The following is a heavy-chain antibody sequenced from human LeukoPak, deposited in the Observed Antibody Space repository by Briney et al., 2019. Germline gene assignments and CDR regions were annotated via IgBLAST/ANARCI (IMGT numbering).Heavy chain of an antibody. CDR3: AREGGVSPYYDFWSGYSPFNY. D-gene: IGHD3-3*01. V-gene: IGHV3-11*01. Sequence: SGGSLRLSCAASGFTFSDYYMSWIRQAPGKGLERVSYISSSGSTIYYADSVKGRFTISRDNAKNSLYLQMNSLRAEDTAVYYCAREGGVSPYYDFWSGYSPFNYWGQGTLVTVSS. CDR2: ISSSGSTI. CDR1: GFTFSDYY. J-gene: IGHJ4*02.